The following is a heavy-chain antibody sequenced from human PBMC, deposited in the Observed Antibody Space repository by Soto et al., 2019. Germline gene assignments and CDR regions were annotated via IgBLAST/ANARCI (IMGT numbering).Heavy chain of an antibody. V-gene: IGHV3-73*02. CDR2: IRSKANSYAT. CDR1: GFTFSGSA. D-gene: IGHD2-21*02. CDR3: TSLLAYCGGDCLNWFDP. Sequence: EVQLVESGGGLVQPGGSLKLSCAASGFTFSGSAMHWVRQASGKGLEWVGRIRSKANSYATAYAASVKGRFTISRDDSKNTAYLQMNSLKTEDTAVYYCTSLLAYCGGDCLNWFDPWGQGTLVTVSS. J-gene: IGHJ5*02.